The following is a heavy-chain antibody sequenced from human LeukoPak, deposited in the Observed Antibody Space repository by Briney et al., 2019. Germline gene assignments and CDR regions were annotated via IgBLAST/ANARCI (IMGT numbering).Heavy chain of an antibody. CDR3: ATRITMVRGVLDY. J-gene: IGHJ4*02. CDR2: ISGSGGST. CDR1: GFTFSSYA. V-gene: IGHV3-23*01. Sequence: GGSLRLSCAASGFTFSSYAMSWVRQAPGKGLEWVPAISGSGGSTYYADSVKGRFTISRDNSKNTLYLQMNSLRAEDTAVYYCATRITMVRGVLDYWGQGTLVTVSS. D-gene: IGHD3-10*01.